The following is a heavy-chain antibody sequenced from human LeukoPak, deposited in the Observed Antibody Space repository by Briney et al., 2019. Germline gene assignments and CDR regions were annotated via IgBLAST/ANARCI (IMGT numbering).Heavy chain of an antibody. V-gene: IGHV4-4*07. CDR1: GGSISSYY. CDR2: IYTSGST. Sequence: SGTLSLTCTVSGGSISSYYWSWIRQPAGKGLEWIGRIYTSGSTNYNPSLKSRVTISVDTSKNQFSLKLSSVTAADTAVYYCARDLVAGSPNGYYYYMDVWGKGTTVTVSS. D-gene: IGHD6-19*01. J-gene: IGHJ6*03. CDR3: ARDLVAGSPNGYYYYMDV.